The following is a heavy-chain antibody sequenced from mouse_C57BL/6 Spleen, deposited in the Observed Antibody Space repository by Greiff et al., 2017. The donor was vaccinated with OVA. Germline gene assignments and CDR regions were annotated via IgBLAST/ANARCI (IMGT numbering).Heavy chain of an antibody. D-gene: IGHD1-1*01. V-gene: IGHV1-15*01. CDR3: TREEFITTAMDY. Sequence: VQLQESGAELVRPGASVTLSCKASGYTFTDYEMHWVKQTPVHGLEWIGAIDPETGGTAYNQKFKGKAILTADKSSSTAYMELRSLTSEDSAVYYCTREEFITTAMDYWGQGTSVTVSS. J-gene: IGHJ4*01. CDR2: IDPETGGT. CDR1: GYTFTDYE.